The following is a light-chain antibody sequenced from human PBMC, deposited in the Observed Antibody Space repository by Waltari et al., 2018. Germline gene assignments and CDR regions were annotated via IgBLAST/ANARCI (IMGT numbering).Light chain of an antibody. V-gene: IGLV2-23*02. CDR1: DRDVGTHNL. CDR2: EVT. CDR3: SSYAPYMV. Sequence: QSALTQPASVSGSPGQSLPIPRPGTDRDVGTHNLVPWYQLEPGKVPNLLIYEVTKRPSGVSNRFSGSKSGNTAFLTISGLQAEDEADYFCSSYAPYMVFGGGTKLTVL. J-gene: IGLJ2*01.